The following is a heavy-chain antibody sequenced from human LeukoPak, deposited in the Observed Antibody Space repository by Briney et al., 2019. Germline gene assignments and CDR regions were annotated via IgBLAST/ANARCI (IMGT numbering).Heavy chain of an antibody. J-gene: IGHJ4*02. V-gene: IGHV3-23*01. D-gene: IGHD3-10*01. CDR3: AKRRVVRGYFFDY. Sequence: GGSLRLSCAASGFSFSNNAMAWVRQVPGKGLEWVSGLSSRGDPSYADSVKGRFTISRDTSKNTLYLQMNSLTAEDTAAYFCAKRRVVRGYFFDYWGQGTLVTVSS. CDR1: GFSFSNNA. CDR2: LSSRGDP.